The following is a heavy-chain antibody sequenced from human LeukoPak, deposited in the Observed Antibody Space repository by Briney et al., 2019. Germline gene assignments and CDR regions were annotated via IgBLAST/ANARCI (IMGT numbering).Heavy chain of an antibody. CDR2: ISYSSTYI. D-gene: IGHD1-7*01. V-gene: IGHV3-21*01. Sequence: PGGSLRLSCAASGFTFSTHSINWVRQAPGKGLEWVSSISYSSTYIYYADSVKGRFTISRDNAKNSLYLQMNSLRAEDTAVHYCARDKTGTNDAFDIWGLGTMVTVSS. J-gene: IGHJ3*02. CDR3: ARDKTGTNDAFDI. CDR1: GFTFSTHS.